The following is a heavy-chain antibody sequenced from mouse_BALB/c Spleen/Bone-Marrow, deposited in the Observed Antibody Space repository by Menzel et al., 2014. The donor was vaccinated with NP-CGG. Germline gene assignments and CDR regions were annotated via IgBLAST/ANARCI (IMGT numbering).Heavy chain of an antibody. CDR3: ARGGLRLCAY. V-gene: IGHV7-3*02. CDR1: GFIFTDHY. D-gene: IGHD2-2*01. Sequence: EVQFVESGVGLVQPGGSLRPSCSTFGFIFTDHYMTWVRQLPGKALERLDFIRNKANGYTTEYSASVKGRFTISRDNSQSILYLQINALRAEDSASYYCARGGLRLCAYWGQEALIPISA. CDR2: IRNKANGYTT. J-gene: IGHJ3*01.